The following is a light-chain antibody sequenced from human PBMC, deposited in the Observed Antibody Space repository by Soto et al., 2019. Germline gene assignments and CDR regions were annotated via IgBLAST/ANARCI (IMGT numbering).Light chain of an antibody. Sequence: EIVLTQSPGTLSLSPGERATLSCRASQSVAGSYLAWYQQKPGQAPRLLIYGASSRATGIPDRFSGSGSGTDFTLTISRLEPEDFAVYSRHQYGDRMTFGQGTKVDIK. J-gene: IGKJ1*01. V-gene: IGKV3-20*01. CDR3: HQYGDRMT. CDR2: GAS. CDR1: QSVAGSY.